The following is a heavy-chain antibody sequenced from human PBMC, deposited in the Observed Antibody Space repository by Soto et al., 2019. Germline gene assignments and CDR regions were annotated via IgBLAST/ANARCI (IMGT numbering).Heavy chain of an antibody. D-gene: IGHD3-22*01. Sequence: QLGGSLRLSCAASGFTFSSYGMHWVRQAPGKGLEWVAVISYDGSNKYYADSVKGRFTIPRDNSKNTLYLQMNSLRAEDTAVYYCAKGVDTMITPLGKNYYYYGMDVWGQGTTVTVSS. J-gene: IGHJ6*02. CDR3: AKGVDTMITPLGKNYYYYGMDV. V-gene: IGHV3-30*18. CDR1: GFTFSSYG. CDR2: ISYDGSNK.